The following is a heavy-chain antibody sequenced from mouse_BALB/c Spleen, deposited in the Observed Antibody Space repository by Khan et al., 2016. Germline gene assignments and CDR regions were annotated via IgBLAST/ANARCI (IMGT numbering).Heavy chain of an antibody. V-gene: IGHV1-37*01. J-gene: IGHJ2*01. CDR1: GYSFNGYF. Sequence: VQLQQSGPEVVKPGASVKISCKASGYSFNGYFMNWVKQSPGKSLEWIGRIEPYNGDALYNQKFKGKDTMTVDKSSNTGHMELLSLTYEDSAVYYGGRRGYVDYFDYWGQGTTLTVSS. CDR3: GRRGYVDYFDY. CDR2: IEPYNGDA. D-gene: IGHD2-10*02.